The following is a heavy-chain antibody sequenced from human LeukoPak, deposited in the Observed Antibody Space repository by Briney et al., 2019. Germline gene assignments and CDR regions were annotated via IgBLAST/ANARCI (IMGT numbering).Heavy chain of an antibody. D-gene: IGHD5-18*01. CDR1: GGSISSSSAY. Sequence: PSETLSLTFTFSGGSISSSSAYWGWVRQPPGEGLGGIGSIYYSKNTYYNPSLKSRVTISADTSKNQFSLTLGSVSATDTAVYYCVSPRGFSYGYFDYWGQGTLVTVSS. CDR2: IYYSKNT. J-gene: IGHJ4*02. CDR3: VSPRGFSYGYFDY. V-gene: IGHV4-39*01.